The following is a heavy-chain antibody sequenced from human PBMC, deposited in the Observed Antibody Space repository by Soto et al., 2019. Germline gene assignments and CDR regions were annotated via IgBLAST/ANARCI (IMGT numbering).Heavy chain of an antibody. Sequence: SVRVSCKASGFTFTSSAVQWVRQARGQRLEWIGWIVVGSGNTNYAQKFQERVTITRDMSTSTAYMELSSLRSEDTAVYYCAAPGSRGAFDIWGQGTMVTVSS. J-gene: IGHJ3*02. CDR3: AAPGSRGAFDI. V-gene: IGHV1-58*01. CDR1: GFTFTSSA. CDR2: IVVGSGNT.